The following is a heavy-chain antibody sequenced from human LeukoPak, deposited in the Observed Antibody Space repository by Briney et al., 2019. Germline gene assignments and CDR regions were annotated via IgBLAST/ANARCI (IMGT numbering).Heavy chain of an antibody. D-gene: IGHD6-13*01. Sequence: PSETLSLTCTVSGGSISSYYWSWIRQPPGKGLEWIGYIYYSGSTNYNPSLKSRVTISVDTSKNQFSLKLSSVTAADTAVYYCARGAAAGTPYYFDYWGQGTLVTVSS. V-gene: IGHV4-59*01. CDR1: GGSISSYY. CDR2: IYYSGST. CDR3: ARGAAAGTPYYFDY. J-gene: IGHJ4*02.